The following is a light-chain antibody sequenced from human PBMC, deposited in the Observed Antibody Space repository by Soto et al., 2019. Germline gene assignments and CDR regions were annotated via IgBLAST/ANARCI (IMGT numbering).Light chain of an antibody. CDR1: DSNVGTFS. CDR2: TNN. Sequence: QSALPQPPSASGTPGQRVIISCSGSDSNVGTFSVNWYQQVPGAAPKLLIYTNNRRPAGVPDRFSGSKSVTSASLAISGLRSGDEADYYCAAWDNRLEGYVFGSGTKVTVL. J-gene: IGLJ1*01. V-gene: IGLV1-44*01. CDR3: AAWDNRLEGYV.